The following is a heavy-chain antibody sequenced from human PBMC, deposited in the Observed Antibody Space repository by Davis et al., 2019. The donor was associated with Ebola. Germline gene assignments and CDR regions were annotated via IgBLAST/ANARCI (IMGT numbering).Heavy chain of an antibody. V-gene: IGHV1-18*04. CDR2: INPHNGNT. Sequence: VKVSCKASGYTFTNYGITWVRQAPGQGLEWMGWINPHNGNTNYAQNVQGRVTMTTDTSTSTAYMEVGSLRSDDTAVYYCARGGILGYCSGGSCYSDNIWGQGTMVTVS. CDR1: GYTFTNYG. D-gene: IGHD2-15*01. CDR3: ARGGILGYCSGGSCYSDNI. J-gene: IGHJ3*02.